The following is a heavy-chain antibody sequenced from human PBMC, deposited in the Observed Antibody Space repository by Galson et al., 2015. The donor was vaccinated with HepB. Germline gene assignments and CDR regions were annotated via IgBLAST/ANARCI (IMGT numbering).Heavy chain of an antibody. CDR3: ARIRRSITGTMVYYYYGMDV. CDR2: IDWDDDK. Sequence: PALVKPTQTLTLTCTFSGFSLSTSGMCVSWIRQPPGKALEWLALIDWDDDKYYSTSLKTRLTISKDTSKNQVVLTMTNMDPVDTATYYCARIRRSITGTMVYYYYGMDVWGQGTTVTVSS. J-gene: IGHJ6*02. D-gene: IGHD1-7*01. V-gene: IGHV2-70*01. CDR1: GFSLSTSGMC.